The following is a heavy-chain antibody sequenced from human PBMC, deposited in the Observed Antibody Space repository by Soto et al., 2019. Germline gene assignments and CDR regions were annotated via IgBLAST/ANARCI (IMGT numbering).Heavy chain of an antibody. V-gene: IGHV3-23*01. CDR1: GFTFSSYA. D-gene: IGHD3-9*01. CDR3: AKDHYDILTGYSSDAFDI. Sequence: GSLRLSCAASGFTFSSYAMSWVRQAPGKGLEWVSAISGSGGSTYYADSVKGRFTISRDNSKNTLYLQMNSLRAEDTAVYYCAKDHYDILTGYSSDAFDIWGQGTMVTVSS. J-gene: IGHJ3*02. CDR2: ISGSGGST.